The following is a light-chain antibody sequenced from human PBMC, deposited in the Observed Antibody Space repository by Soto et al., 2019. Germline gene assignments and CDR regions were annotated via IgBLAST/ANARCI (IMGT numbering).Light chain of an antibody. V-gene: IGKV1-5*01. CDR2: DAS. Sequence: DIQMTQSPSTLSASVGDRVTTTCRASQSISSWLAWYQQKPGKAPKLLIYDASSLESGVPSRFSGSGSGTEFTLTISSLQPDDSATYYCQQYNSYSAFGQGTKVDI. J-gene: IGKJ1*01. CDR3: QQYNSYSA. CDR1: QSISSW.